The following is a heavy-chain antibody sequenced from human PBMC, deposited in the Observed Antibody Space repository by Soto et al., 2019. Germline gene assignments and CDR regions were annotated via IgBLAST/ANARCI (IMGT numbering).Heavy chain of an antibody. V-gene: IGHV3-11*01. J-gene: IGHJ5*02. CDR2: ISSSGSTI. CDR3: ARIPDCSGGSCDGGSWFDP. D-gene: IGHD2-15*01. CDR1: GFTFSDYY. Sequence: GGSLRLSCAASGFTFSDYYMSWIRQAPGKGLEWVSYISSSGSTIYYADSVKGRFTISRDNAKNSLYLQMNSLRAEDTAVYYCARIPDCSGGSCDGGSWFDPWGQGTLVTVSS.